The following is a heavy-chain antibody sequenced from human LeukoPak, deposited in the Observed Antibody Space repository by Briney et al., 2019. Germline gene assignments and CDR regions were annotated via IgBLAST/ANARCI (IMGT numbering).Heavy chain of an antibody. D-gene: IGHD3-22*01. CDR1: GGSISSNNYY. J-gene: IGHJ4*02. Sequence: PSETLSLTCTVSGGSISSNNYYWGRIRQPPGKGLEWIGSIYYSGSTYNNPSLKSRVTISVDTTKNQFSLKLTSVTAADTAVYYCASSPSGYWWNFDCWGQGTLVTVSS. CDR2: IYYSGST. V-gene: IGHV4-39*01. CDR3: ASSPSGYWWNFDC.